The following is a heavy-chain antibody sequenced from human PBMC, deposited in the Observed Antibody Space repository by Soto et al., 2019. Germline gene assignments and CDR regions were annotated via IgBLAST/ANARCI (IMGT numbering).Heavy chain of an antibody. V-gene: IGHV4-59*08. CDR2: IYYSGNT. Sequence: SETLSLPCSVSGASIRSYYWHWIRQPPGKGLEWIGNIYYSGNTYYNPSLKSRLIISIDTSKNQFSLKLGSVTAADTAVYYCASSSLYGRDVWGQRTTVTVSS. CDR3: ASSSLYGRDV. CDR1: GASIRSYY. J-gene: IGHJ6*02.